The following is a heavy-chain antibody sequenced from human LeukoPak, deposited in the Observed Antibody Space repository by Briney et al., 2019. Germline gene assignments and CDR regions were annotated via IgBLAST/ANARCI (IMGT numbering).Heavy chain of an antibody. V-gene: IGHV4-61*02. CDR2: IHTSGST. CDR3: ASTPDRIAVAGKYYYYYYMDV. D-gene: IGHD6-19*01. CDR1: GGSISSGTYY. Sequence: SETLSLTCTVSGGSISSGTYYWSWIRQPAGKGLEWIGRIHTSGSTNYNPSLKSRVTISVDTSKNQFSLKLSSVTAADTAVYYCASTPDRIAVAGKYYYYYYMDVWGKGTTVTISS. J-gene: IGHJ6*03.